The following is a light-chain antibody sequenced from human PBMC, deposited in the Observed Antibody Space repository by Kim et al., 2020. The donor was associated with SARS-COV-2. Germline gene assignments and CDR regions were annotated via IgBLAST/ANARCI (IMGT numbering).Light chain of an antibody. CDR2: AAS. Sequence: ASVGDAVTITCRGRKGSSNYLAWYQQKPGKVPKLLIYAASTLQSGVPSRFSGSGSGTDFTLTISSLQPEDVATYYCQKYNSAPRTFGGGTKVEIK. V-gene: IGKV1-27*01. J-gene: IGKJ4*01. CDR3: QKYNSAPRT. CDR1: KGSSNY.